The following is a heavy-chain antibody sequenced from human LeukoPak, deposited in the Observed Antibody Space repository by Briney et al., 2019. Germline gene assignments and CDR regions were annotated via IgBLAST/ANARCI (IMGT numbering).Heavy chain of an antibody. CDR3: AKPQSSWGPHATLNFDY. CDR2: IIPIFGTA. J-gene: IGHJ4*02. D-gene: IGHD6-13*01. CDR1: GGTFSSYA. Sequence: SVKVSCKASGGTFSSYAISWVRQAPGQGLEWMGGIIPIFGTANYAQKFQGRVTITADKSTSTAYMELSSLRSEDTAVYYCAKPQSSWGPHATLNFDYWGQGTLVTVSS. V-gene: IGHV1-69*06.